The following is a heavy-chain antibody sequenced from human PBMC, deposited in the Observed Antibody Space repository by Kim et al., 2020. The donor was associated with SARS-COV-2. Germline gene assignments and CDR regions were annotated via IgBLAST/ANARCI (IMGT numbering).Heavy chain of an antibody. CDR2: ISHDGSSS. J-gene: IGHJ6*02. Sequence: GGSLRLSCVASGFSFSCCAMTWVRQVPGKGPEWVSSISHDGSSSHYAKSVRGRFTISRDDSKNTLYLQLNSLRGDDTALYYCAKDVWDYSGMDVWGQGTTVTVSS. CDR3: AKDVWDYSGMDV. CDR1: GFSFSCCA. D-gene: IGHD1-26*01. V-gene: IGHV3-23*01.